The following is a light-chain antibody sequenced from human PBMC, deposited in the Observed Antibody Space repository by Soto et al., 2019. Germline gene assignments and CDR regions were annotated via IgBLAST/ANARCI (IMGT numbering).Light chain of an antibody. V-gene: IGLV1-47*01. CDR1: SSNIGSNS. Sequence: QSVLTQPPSASGTPGQRVTISCSGSSSNIGSNSVYWYQQLPGTAPKLLIYGNNQRPSGVPDRFADSRSGTAASLAISGLRSEDEADYYCATWDDRLSVVVFGGGTQLTVL. CDR3: ATWDDRLSVVV. J-gene: IGLJ2*01. CDR2: GNN.